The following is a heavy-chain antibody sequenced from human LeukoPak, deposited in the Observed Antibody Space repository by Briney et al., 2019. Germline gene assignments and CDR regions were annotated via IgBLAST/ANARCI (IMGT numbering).Heavy chain of an antibody. CDR2: IIPIFGTA. J-gene: IGHJ5*02. CDR3: ARVAAAVAGTNFDP. V-gene: IGHV1-69*06. Sequence: ASVKVSCKASGGTFSSYAISWVRQAPGQGLEWMGGIIPIFGTANYAQKFQGRVTITADKSTSTAYMELSSLRSEDTAVYYCARVAAAVAGTNFDPWGQGTLVTVSS. CDR1: GGTFSSYA. D-gene: IGHD6-19*01.